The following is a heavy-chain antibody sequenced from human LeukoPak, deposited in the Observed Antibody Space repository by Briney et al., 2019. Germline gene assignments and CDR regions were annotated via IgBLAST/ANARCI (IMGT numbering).Heavy chain of an antibody. D-gene: IGHD2-15*01. J-gene: IGHJ3*02. V-gene: IGHV4-39*01. CDR3: TRYCSGGGCYSGTFDI. CDR2: IYYSGST. CDR1: GGSISSSSYY. Sequence: SETLSLTCTVSGGSISSSSYYWGWIRQPPGKGLEWIGFIYYSGSTYYSPSLKSPVTISVDTSKNQFSLKLSSVTAADTAVYYCTRYCSGGGCYSGTFDIWGQGP.